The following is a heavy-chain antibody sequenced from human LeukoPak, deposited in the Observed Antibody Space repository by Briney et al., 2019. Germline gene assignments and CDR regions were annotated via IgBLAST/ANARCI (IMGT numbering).Heavy chain of an antibody. CDR3: ATDSSSWYYFDY. Sequence: GGSLRLSCAASGFTFSSYAVSWVRQAPGKGLEWVSAISGSGGSTYYADSVKGRFTISRDNSKNTLYLQMNSLRAEDTAVYYCATDSSSWYYFDYWGQGTLVTVSS. CDR2: ISGSGGST. V-gene: IGHV3-23*01. CDR1: GFTFSSYA. D-gene: IGHD6-13*01. J-gene: IGHJ4*02.